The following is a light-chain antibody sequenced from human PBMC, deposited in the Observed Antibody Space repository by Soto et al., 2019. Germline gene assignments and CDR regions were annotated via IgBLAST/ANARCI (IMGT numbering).Light chain of an antibody. Sequence: QSALTQPASVSGSPGQSITISCTGTSSDVGGYNYVSWYQQHPGKAPKLMIYEVSSRPSGVSNRFSGSKSGNTASLTISGLQADDEADYYCSSYTSSSTRVFGGGTQLTVL. CDR1: SSDVGGYNY. CDR2: EVS. CDR3: SSYTSSSTRV. J-gene: IGLJ3*02. V-gene: IGLV2-14*01.